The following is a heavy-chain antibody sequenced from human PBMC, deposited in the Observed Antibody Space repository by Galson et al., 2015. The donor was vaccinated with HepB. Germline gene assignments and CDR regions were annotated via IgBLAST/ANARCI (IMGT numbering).Heavy chain of an antibody. V-gene: IGHV3-30*18. Sequence: SLRLSCAASGFIFSNYGMHWVRQAPGKGLEWVALISHDKRNKYYSDSVEGRFTVSRDNFKNTLHLQMNSLRVEDTAVYYCAKEFPPYYGFWSGHQKWGQGTLVTVSS. CDR1: GFIFSNYG. J-gene: IGHJ3*01. CDR2: ISHDKRNK. D-gene: IGHD3-3*01. CDR3: AKEFPPYYGFWSGHQK.